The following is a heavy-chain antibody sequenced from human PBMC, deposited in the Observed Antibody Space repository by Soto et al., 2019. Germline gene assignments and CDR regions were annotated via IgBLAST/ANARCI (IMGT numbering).Heavy chain of an antibody. D-gene: IGHD3-22*01. CDR2: IWYDGSNK. V-gene: IGHV3-33*01. CDR1: GFTFSSYG. Sequence: QVQLVESGGGVVQPGRSLRLSCAASGFTFSSYGMHWVRQAPGKGLEWVAVIWYDGSNKYYADSVKGRFTISRDNSKNTLYLQMNSLRAEATAVYYCQREYYDSSGFEYFQHWGQGTLVTVSS. CDR3: QREYYDSSGFEYFQH. J-gene: IGHJ1*01.